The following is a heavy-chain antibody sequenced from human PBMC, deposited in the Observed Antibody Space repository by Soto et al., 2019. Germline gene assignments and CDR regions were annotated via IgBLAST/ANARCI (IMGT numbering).Heavy chain of an antibody. CDR3: ARDVDTALGQYFAY. J-gene: IGHJ4*02. V-gene: IGHV4-34*01. Sequence: PSETLSLTCAVYGGSFSGYYWSWIRQPPGKGLEWIGEINHSGSTNYNPSLKSRVTISVDTSKNQFSLKLSSVTAADTAVYYCARDVDTALGQYFAYWGQRTMVTVSS. CDR1: GGSFSGYY. CDR2: INHSGST. D-gene: IGHD5-18*01.